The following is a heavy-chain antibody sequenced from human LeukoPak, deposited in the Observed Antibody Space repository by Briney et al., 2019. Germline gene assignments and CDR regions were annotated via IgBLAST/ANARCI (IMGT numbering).Heavy chain of an antibody. CDR1: GFTFSSYG. CDR2: IWYDGSNK. CDR3: ARSAYGVRYFDWLFDY. V-gene: IGHV3-33*01. D-gene: IGHD3-9*01. Sequence: GRSPRLSCAASGFTFSSYGMHWVRQAPGKGLEWVAVIWYDGSNKYYADSVKGRFTISRDNSKNTLYLQMNSLRAEDTAVYYCARSAYGVRYFDWLFDYWGQGTLVTVSS. J-gene: IGHJ4*02.